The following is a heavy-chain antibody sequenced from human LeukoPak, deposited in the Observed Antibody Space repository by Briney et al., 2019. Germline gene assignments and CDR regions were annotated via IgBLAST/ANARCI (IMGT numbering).Heavy chain of an antibody. V-gene: IGHV4-59*01. CDR2: ISYSGST. J-gene: IGHJ4*02. D-gene: IGHD5-18*01. CDR3: ARDDGYTYGNYFDY. CDR1: GGSISSYY. Sequence: SETLSLTCTVSGGSISSYYWSWIRQPPGKGLEWIGFISYSGSTNYSPSLKGRVTISVDTSENQFSLKLSSVTAADTAVYYCARDDGYTYGNYFDYWGQGTQVTVSS.